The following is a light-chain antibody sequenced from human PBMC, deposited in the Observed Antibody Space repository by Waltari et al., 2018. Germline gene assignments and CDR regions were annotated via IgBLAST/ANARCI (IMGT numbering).Light chain of an antibody. CDR2: DVT. V-gene: IGLV2-11*01. Sequence: QSALTQPRSVSGSPGLSVTISCTGTSGDVGGYNYVSWYQHHPGKAPKLLIYDVTKRPSGAPDRFSGSKSGNTASLTISGLQADDEADYYCCSYAGSIFIWVFGGGTKLTVL. CDR3: CSYAGSIFIWV. CDR1: SGDVGGYNY. J-gene: IGLJ3*02.